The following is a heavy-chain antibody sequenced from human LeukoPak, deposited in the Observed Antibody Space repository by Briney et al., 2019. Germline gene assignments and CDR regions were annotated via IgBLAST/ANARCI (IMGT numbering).Heavy chain of an antibody. Sequence: PGGSLRLSCAASGFTFSSYGMHWVRQAPGKGLEWVAFIRYDGSNKYYADSVKGRFTISRDNSKNTLYLQMNSLGAEDTAVYYCAKDRSNYEVIDYWGQGTLVTVSS. D-gene: IGHD4-11*01. J-gene: IGHJ4*02. CDR2: IRYDGSNK. CDR1: GFTFSSYG. CDR3: AKDRSNYEVIDY. V-gene: IGHV3-30*02.